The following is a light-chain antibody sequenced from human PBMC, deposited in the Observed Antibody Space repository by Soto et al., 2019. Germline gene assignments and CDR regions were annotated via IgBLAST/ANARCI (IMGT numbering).Light chain of an antibody. V-gene: IGKV1-5*03. CDR1: QSISSW. CDR3: QQYNSYSWK. Sequence: DIQMTQSPSTLTASVGDRVTITCRASQSISSWLAWYQQKPGKAPKLLIYKASSLESGVPSRFSGSGSGTEFTLTISGLQPDDFATYYCQQYNSYSWKFGQGAKVGIK. J-gene: IGKJ1*01. CDR2: KAS.